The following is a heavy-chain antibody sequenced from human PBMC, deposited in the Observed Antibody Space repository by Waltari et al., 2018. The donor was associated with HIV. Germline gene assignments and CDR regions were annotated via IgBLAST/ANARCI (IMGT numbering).Heavy chain of an antibody. Sequence: EVQLVQSGAEVKKPGESLKISCKASGHSFTNYWIGWVRQVPGKGLEWMGIIYPGDYATKYSPSFEGQVTISVDKSITTAYLQWSSLKASDTAMYYCARPASSARPYDGFAIWGQGTLVTVSS. CDR2: IYPGDYAT. J-gene: IGHJ3*02. V-gene: IGHV5-51*01. D-gene: IGHD3-10*01. CDR3: ARPASSARPYDGFAI. CDR1: GHSFTNYW.